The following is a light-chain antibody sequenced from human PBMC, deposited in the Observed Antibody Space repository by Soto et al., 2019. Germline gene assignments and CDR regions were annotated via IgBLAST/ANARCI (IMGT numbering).Light chain of an antibody. V-gene: IGKV3-11*01. CDR2: DAS. J-gene: IGKJ4*01. CDR1: QSVSSY. CDR3: QQRSNVLT. Sequence: EIVLTQSPATLSLSPGERVTLSCRASQSVSSYLAWYQQKPGQAPRLLIYDASNRATGIPARFSGSGSGTDFTLTISSLEPEDFAVYYCQQRSNVLTFGGGTKVEIK.